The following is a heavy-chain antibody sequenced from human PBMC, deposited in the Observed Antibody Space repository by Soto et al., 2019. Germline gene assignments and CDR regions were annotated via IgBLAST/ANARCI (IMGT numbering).Heavy chain of an antibody. Sequence: SETLSLTCTVSGGSISSYYWSWIRQPPGKGLEWIGYIYYSGSTNYNPSLKSRVTISVDTSKNQFSLKLSSVTAADTAVYYCARGAFGDQDYWGQGTLVTVSS. D-gene: IGHD3-10*01. CDR3: ARGAFGDQDY. CDR2: IYYSGST. CDR1: GGSISSYY. V-gene: IGHV4-59*01. J-gene: IGHJ4*02.